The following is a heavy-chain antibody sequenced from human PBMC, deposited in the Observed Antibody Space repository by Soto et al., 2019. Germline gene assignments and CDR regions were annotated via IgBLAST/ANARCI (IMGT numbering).Heavy chain of an antibody. V-gene: IGHV3-20*04. CDR3: ARLYSSVWYGPGRY. CDR2: INWNGGST. CDR1: GFTFDDYG. J-gene: IGHJ4*02. D-gene: IGHD6-19*01. Sequence: EVQLVESGGGVARPGGSLRLCCAASGFTFDDYGMSWVRQAPGKGLEWVSGINWNGGSTGYADSVKGRFTISRDNAKNSLYLQMNSLRAEDTALYYCARLYSSVWYGPGRYWGQGTLVTVSS.